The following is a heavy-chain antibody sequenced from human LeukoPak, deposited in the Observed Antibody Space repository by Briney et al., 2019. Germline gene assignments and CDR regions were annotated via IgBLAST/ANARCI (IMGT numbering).Heavy chain of an antibody. V-gene: IGHV3-48*01. J-gene: IGHJ4*02. Sequence: TGGSLRLSCVASGFTFSSYPMHWVRQAPGNGLEWVSYISTSTTTIYYADSVKGRFTISRDNSKNTLYLQMNSLRAEDTAVYYCAKVAVEYYYGSGSFDYWGQGTLVTVSS. CDR2: ISTSTTTI. D-gene: IGHD3-10*01. CDR3: AKVAVEYYYGSGSFDY. CDR1: GFTFSSYP.